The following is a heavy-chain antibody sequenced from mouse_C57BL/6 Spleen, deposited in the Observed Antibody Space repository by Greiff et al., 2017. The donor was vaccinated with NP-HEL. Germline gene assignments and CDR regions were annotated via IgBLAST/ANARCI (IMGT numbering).Heavy chain of an antibody. J-gene: IGHJ2*01. CDR1: GYTFTSYW. CDR2: IHPSSGST. D-gene: IGHD4-1*02. Sequence: QVQLQQPGAELVKPGASVKLSCKASGYTFTSYWMHWVKQRPGQGLEWIGMIHPSSGSTNYNEKFKSKATLTADKSSSTAYMQLGSLTSEDSAVYYCAEGGPNWPRDYWGQGTTLTVSS. CDR3: AEGGPNWPRDY. V-gene: IGHV1-64*01.